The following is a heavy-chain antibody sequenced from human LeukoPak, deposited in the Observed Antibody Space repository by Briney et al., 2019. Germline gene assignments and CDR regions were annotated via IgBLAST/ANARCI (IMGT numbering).Heavy chain of an antibody. D-gene: IGHD3-3*01. CDR3: ARDQYDTWSRRGNFDS. CDR2: IWYDGSNK. V-gene: IGHV3-33*01. Sequence: GGSLRLSCAASGFTFSSYGMHWVRQAPGKGLEWVAVIWYDGSNKYYADSVKGRFTISRDNSKNTLYLQMNSLRAEDTAVYYCARDQYDTWSRRGNFDSWGKGTLVIVSS. CDR1: GFTFSSYG. J-gene: IGHJ4*02.